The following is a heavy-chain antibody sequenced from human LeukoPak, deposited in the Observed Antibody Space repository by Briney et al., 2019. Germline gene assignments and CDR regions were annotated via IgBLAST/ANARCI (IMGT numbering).Heavy chain of an antibody. J-gene: IGHJ4*02. CDR3: ARSMATTVPYYFDY. CDR1: GGSISSYY. D-gene: IGHD5-24*01. CDR2: IYYSGST. V-gene: IGHV4-59*08. Sequence: HSETLSLTCTVSGGSISSYYWSWIRQPPGKGLEWIGYIYYSGSTNYNPSLKSRVTISVDTSKSQFSLKLSSVTAADTAVYYCARSMATTVPYYFDYGGQGTLVTVSS.